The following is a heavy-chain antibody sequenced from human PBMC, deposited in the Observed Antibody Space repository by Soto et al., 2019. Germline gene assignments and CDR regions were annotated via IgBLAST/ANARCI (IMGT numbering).Heavy chain of an antibody. D-gene: IGHD2-2*01. CDR3: ATIKLGSTRPAY. V-gene: IGHV4-30-4*08. Sequence: VADGTSVGVGYCRSLIRQPPGKGLEWIGYIYYSGSTYYNPSLKSRVTISVDTSKNQFSLKLSSVTAADTSVYYCATIKLGSTRPAYRRQRTPDTVSP. CDR1: DGTSVGVGYC. J-gene: IGHJ4*02. CDR2: IYYSGST.